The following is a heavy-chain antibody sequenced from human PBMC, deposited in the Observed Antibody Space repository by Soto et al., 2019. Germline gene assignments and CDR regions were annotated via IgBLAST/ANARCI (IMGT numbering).Heavy chain of an antibody. D-gene: IGHD6-6*01. J-gene: IGHJ5*01. V-gene: IGHV3-30*18. Sequence: QVQLVESGGGVVQPGRSLRLSCAASGITLSSFGIHWVRQAPGKGLEWVALVAYDESHVYYADSVKGRFAISRDISKNTVYLQMDSLRIEDTATYYRAKEMFPQTVPISSSPWGDSWGQGTLVTVSS. CDR3: AKEMFPQTVPISSSPWGDS. CDR1: GITLSSFG. CDR2: VAYDESHV.